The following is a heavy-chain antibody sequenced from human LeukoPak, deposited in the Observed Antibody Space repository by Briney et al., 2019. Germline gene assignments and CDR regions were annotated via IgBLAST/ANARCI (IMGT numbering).Heavy chain of an antibody. J-gene: IGHJ4*02. CDR3: ARDLSGVAGYTYGRGIDY. D-gene: IGHD5-18*01. CDR2: IKKDGSEK. Sequence: GGSLRLSCAASGFTFSSHWMSWVRQAPGKGLEWVANIKKDGSEKYYVDSVKGRFTISRDSAKTSLYLQMNSLRAEDTAVYYCARDLSGVAGYTYGRGIDYWGQGTLVTVSS. CDR1: GFTFSSHW. V-gene: IGHV3-7*01.